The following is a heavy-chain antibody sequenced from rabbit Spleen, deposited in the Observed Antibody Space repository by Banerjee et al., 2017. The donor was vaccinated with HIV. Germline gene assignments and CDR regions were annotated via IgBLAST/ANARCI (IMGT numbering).Heavy chain of an antibody. Sequence: QEQLVESGGGLVQPGGSLKLSCKASGFDFSNYGVSWVRQAPGKGLEWIGYIEPIFGNTYSANWVKARFAFSSVNAQNTLYLRLNSLTAADTATYFCARLGAGSDYWLHEYDFNWWGPGTL. D-gene: IGHD8-1*01. CDR3: ARLGAGSDYWLHEYDFNW. J-gene: IGHJ4*01. CDR1: GFDFSNYG. V-gene: IGHV1S47*01. CDR2: IEPIFGNT.